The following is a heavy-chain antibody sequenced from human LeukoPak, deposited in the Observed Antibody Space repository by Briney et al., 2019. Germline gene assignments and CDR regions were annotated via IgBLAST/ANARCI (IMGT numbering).Heavy chain of an antibody. CDR2: ISGSGGST. CDR3: AKDRISFGLPLGAFDI. Sequence: PGGSLRLSCAASGFTFSSYAMSWVRQAPGKGLEWVSAISGSGGSTYYADSVKGRFTISRDNSKNTLYLQMNSLRAEDTAVYYCAKDRISFGLPLGAFDIWGQGTMVTVSS. D-gene: IGHD5/OR15-5a*01. V-gene: IGHV3-23*01. J-gene: IGHJ3*02. CDR1: GFTFSSYA.